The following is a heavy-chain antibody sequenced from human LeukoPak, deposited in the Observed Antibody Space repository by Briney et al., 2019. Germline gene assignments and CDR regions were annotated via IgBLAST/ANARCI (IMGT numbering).Heavy chain of an antibody. CDR2: VSPNGETA. D-gene: IGHD5-18*01. V-gene: IGHV3-23*01. CDR3: AKDLGWIQFGY. Sequence: GGSLRLSCAASGFTFSSFAMHWVRQPPGKGLEWVSGVSPNGETAYYADSVKGRFTISRDNSKNTVYLQVRSLRAEDTAVYYCAKDLGWIQFGYWGQGALVTVSS. J-gene: IGHJ4*02. CDR1: GFTFSSFA.